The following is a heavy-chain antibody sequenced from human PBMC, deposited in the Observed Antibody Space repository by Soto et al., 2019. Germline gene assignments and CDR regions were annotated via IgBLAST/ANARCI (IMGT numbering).Heavy chain of an antibody. CDR1: GYTFINQN. CDR2: ISTSNGDT. CDR3: ARDITGATGDY. D-gene: IGHD1-26*01. V-gene: IGHV1-18*01. Sequence: QVRLVQSGPEVKEPGASVRVSCKASGYTFINQNIFWVRQAPGQGLEWMGWISTSNGDTNYAQKLRDRVTMTTDTSTTTAYLELRSLRYDDTAVYYCARDITGATGDYWGQGTLVTVSS. J-gene: IGHJ4*02.